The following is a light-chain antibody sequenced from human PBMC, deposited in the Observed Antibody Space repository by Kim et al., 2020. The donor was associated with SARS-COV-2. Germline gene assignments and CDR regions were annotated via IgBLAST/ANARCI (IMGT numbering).Light chain of an antibody. CDR1: RLRSSS. CDR2: GKN. V-gene: IGLV3-19*01. J-gene: IGLJ2*01. Sequence: EDRLRSSSGRKYQQKPGQAPVVVIYGKNNRLSGIPDRFSGSTSGNTASLTITGAQAAAEAVYYCNSRDSSTNHLVFG. CDR3: NSRDSSTNHLV.